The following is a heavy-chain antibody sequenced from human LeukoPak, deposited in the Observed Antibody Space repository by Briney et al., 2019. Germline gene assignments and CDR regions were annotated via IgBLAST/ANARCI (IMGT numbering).Heavy chain of an antibody. CDR3: ARSALGFCSGGTCPYYFDH. Sequence: SETLSLTCTVSGGSIGNYYWSWVRQPPGKGLEWIAYMDYSGSTRYNPSLQSRVSISVDTSKNQFSLRLSSVTAAVSAVYYCARSALGFCSGGTCPYYFDHWGQGNLVTVSS. CDR1: GGSIGNYY. D-gene: IGHD2-15*01. CDR2: MDYSGST. V-gene: IGHV4-59*01. J-gene: IGHJ4*02.